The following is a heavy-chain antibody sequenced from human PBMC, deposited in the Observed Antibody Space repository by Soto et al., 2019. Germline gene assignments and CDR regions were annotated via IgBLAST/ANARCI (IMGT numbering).Heavy chain of an antibody. Sequence: SVKVSCKASGGTFSSYAISWVRQAPGQGLEWMGGIIPIFGTANHAQKFQGRVTMTADESTSTAYMELRSLRSEDTAVYYCARKGGWYVGATDYWGQGTLVTVSS. CDR3: ARKGGWYVGATDY. V-gene: IGHV1-69*13. CDR2: IIPIFGTA. D-gene: IGHD6-19*01. J-gene: IGHJ4*02. CDR1: GGTFSSYA.